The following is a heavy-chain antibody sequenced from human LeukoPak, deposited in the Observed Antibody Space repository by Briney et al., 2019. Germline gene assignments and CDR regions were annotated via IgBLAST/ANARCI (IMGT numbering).Heavy chain of an antibody. CDR3: AKDWSKTHDY. Sequence: ASVKVSCKASGYTFTNYGISWVRQAPGQGLEWMGWISAYNGNTNYAQKLQGRVTTTTDTSTSTAYMELRSLRAEDTAVYYCAKDWSKTHDYWGQGTLVTVSS. CDR2: ISAYNGNT. D-gene: IGHD3-3*01. V-gene: IGHV1-18*01. J-gene: IGHJ4*02. CDR1: GYTFTNYG.